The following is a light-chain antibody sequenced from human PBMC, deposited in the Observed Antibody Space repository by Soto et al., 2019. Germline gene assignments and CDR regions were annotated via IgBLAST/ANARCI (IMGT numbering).Light chain of an antibody. V-gene: IGLV1-40*01. CDR1: SSNIGAGYD. CDR2: GNS. CDR3: QALDSRLSAGV. Sequence: QSVLTQPPSVSGAPGQRVTISCTGSSSNIGAGYDVHWYQQLPGTAPKLLIYGNSNRPSGVPDRFSGSKSGTSPSLAITGLQAEAEADYYRQALDSRLSAGVFRRGTQVTVL. J-gene: IGLJ2*01.